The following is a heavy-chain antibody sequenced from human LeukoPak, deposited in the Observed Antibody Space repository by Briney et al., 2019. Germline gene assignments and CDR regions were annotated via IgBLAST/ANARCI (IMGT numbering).Heavy chain of an antibody. CDR2: IISSSSTI. V-gene: IGHV3-48*04. CDR1: GFAFSGYS. CDR3: GRAAASSTTFDY. Sequence: GGSLRLPCAASGFAFSGYSITWVRQAPAKGLEWVSYIISSSSTIYYSDSVKGRFTISRDNANITLPLQMNSLRAEDTDVYYCGRAAASSTTFDYWGQAPLVVVSS. J-gene: IGHJ4*02. D-gene: IGHD2-2*01.